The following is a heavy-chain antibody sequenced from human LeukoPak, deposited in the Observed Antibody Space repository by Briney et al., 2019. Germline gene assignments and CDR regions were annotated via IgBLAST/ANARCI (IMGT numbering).Heavy chain of an antibody. CDR1: GFTFSTYD. CDR3: VRDACSGGRCYHDY. V-gene: IGHV3-13*01. CDR2: IGPRGDT. J-gene: IGHJ4*02. Sequence: GGSLRLSCAASGFTFSTYDMHWVRQATGKGLEWVSAIGPRGDTYYAGSVQGRLTMSRENAKSSLYLQMNSLGAGDTAVYYCVRDACSGGRCYHDYWGQGILVTVSS. D-gene: IGHD2-15*01.